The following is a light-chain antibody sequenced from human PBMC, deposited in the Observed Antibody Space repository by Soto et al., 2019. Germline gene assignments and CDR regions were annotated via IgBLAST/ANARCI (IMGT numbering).Light chain of an antibody. V-gene: IGLV6-57*04. Sequence: NFMLTQPHSVSESPGKTVTISCTRSSGSVASNHVQWYQQRPGSAPTTLIYENNQRPSGVPDRFSGSVDSSSNSASLPISGLKTEDEADYYCQSYDSNNVVFGGGTKLTVL. CDR3: QSYDSNNVV. J-gene: IGLJ3*02. CDR2: ENN. CDR1: SGSVASNH.